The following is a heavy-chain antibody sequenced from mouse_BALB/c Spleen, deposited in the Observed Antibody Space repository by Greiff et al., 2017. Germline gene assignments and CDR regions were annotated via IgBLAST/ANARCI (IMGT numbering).Heavy chain of an antibody. CDR3: ARNYGNYPYAMDY. V-gene: IGHV1-4*02. CDR2: INPSSGYT. J-gene: IGHJ4*01. Sequence: VQLQQSAAELARPGASVKMSCKASGYTFTSYTMHWVKQRPGQGLEWIGYINPSSGYTEYNQKFKDKTTLTADKSSSTAYMQLSSLTSEDSAVYYCARNYGNYPYAMDYWGQGTSVTVSS. CDR1: GYTFTSYT. D-gene: IGHD2-1*01.